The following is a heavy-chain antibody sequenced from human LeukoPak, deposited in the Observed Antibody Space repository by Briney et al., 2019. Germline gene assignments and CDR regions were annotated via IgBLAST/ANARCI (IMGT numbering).Heavy chain of an antibody. CDR2: ISSSSSTI. J-gene: IGHJ4*02. CDR3: GGEGGVLDPAGY. Sequence: GGSLRLSCAASGFTFSSYSMNWIRQAPGKGLEWVSYISSSSSTIYYADSVKGRFTISRDNAKNSLHLQMNSLRAEDTAVYYCGGEGGVLDPAGYWGQGTLVTVSS. V-gene: IGHV3-48*04. D-gene: IGHD3-16*01. CDR1: GFTFSSYS.